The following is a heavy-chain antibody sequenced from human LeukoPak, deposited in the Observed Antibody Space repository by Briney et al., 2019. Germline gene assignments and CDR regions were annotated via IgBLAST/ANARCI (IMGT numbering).Heavy chain of an antibody. V-gene: IGHV3-23*01. CDR1: GLTFSSYA. Sequence: PGVSLTLSCAASGLTFSSYAVRWVRQAPGEGLVWVSAISDSGGSTYHADSVKGRFTISRDNSKNTLYLQMSSLRAEDTAVYYCAKPDHYYYGSGLFGYWGQGTLVTVSS. CDR2: ISDSGGST. D-gene: IGHD3-10*01. J-gene: IGHJ4*02. CDR3: AKPDHYYYGSGLFGY.